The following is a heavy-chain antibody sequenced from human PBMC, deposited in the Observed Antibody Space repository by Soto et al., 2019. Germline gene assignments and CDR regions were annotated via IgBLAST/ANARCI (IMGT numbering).Heavy chain of an antibody. CDR3: TTARGTYGAEYFQH. D-gene: IGHD4-17*01. V-gene: IGHV3-15*01. CDR2: IKSKTDGGTT. Sequence: EVQLVESGGGLVQPGGSLRLSCAASGFTFTNAWMSWVRHAPGKGLEWVGRIKSKTDGGTTDYSAPVKGRFTISRDDSKNTLYLQMNSLKTEDTAVYYCTTARGTYGAEYFQHWGQGTLVTVSS. J-gene: IGHJ1*01. CDR1: GFTFTNAW.